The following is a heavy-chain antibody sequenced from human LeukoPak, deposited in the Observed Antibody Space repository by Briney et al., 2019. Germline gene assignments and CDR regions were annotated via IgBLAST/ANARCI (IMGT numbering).Heavy chain of an antibody. CDR1: GFTFSSYE. J-gene: IGHJ6*04. CDR2: ISSSGSTI. V-gene: IGHV3-48*03. Sequence: HPGGSLRLSCAASGFTFSSYEMNWVRQARGKGLEWASYISSSGSTIYYADSVKGRFTISRDNAKNSLYLQMNSLRAEDTAVYYCAELGITMIGGVWGKGTTVTISS. CDR3: AELGITMIGGV. D-gene: IGHD3-10*02.